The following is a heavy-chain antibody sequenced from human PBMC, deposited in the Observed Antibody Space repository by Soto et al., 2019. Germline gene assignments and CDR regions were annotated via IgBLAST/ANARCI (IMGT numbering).Heavy chain of an antibody. J-gene: IGHJ4*02. D-gene: IGHD1-1*01. V-gene: IGHV3-23*01. Sequence: EVPLLESGGGLVQPGGSLRLSCAASGFTFSSYAMSWVRQAPGKGLEWVSAISGSGGSTYYADSVKGRFTISRDNSQARRYLQMKGLTAEDRAVCYGSSGELERRVVCFDYWGQGPLVTVSS. CDR2: ISGSGGST. CDR3: SSGELERRVVCFDY. CDR1: GFTFSSYA.